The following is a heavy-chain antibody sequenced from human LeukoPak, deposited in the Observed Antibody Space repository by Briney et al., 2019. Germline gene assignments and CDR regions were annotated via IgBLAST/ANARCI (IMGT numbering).Heavy chain of an antibody. V-gene: IGHV1-18*01. CDR2: TSAYNGNT. J-gene: IGHJ6*02. CDR1: GYTFTSYG. Sequence: ASVKVSCKASGYTFTSYGISWVRQAPGQGLEWMGWTSAYNGNTNYAQKLQGRVTMTTDTSTSTAYMELRSLRSDDTAVYYCAREFRGYSSGWYYYYYYYGMDVWGQGTTVTVSS. D-gene: IGHD6-19*01. CDR3: AREFRGYSSGWYYYYYYYGMDV.